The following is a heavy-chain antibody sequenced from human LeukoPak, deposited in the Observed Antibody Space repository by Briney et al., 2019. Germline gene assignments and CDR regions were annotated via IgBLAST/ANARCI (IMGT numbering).Heavy chain of an antibody. D-gene: IGHD6-19*01. Sequence: GGSLRLSCAASGLTFSCYWMSWVRQAPGKGLEWVANINEDGSEKYYVDSVKGRFSISRDNAKNSLYLQMSSLRAEDTAVYYCASGGWLDYWGQGTLVIVSS. CDR1: GLTFSCYW. CDR2: INEDGSEK. V-gene: IGHV3-7*01. CDR3: ASGGWLDY. J-gene: IGHJ4*02.